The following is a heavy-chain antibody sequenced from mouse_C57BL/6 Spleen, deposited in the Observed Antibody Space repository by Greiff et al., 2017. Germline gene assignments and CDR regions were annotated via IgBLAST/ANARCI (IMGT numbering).Heavy chain of an antibody. CDR2: IYPGDGDT. J-gene: IGHJ1*03. V-gene: IGHV1-82*01. CDR1: GYAFSSSW. D-gene: IGHD2-4*01. CDR3: ARFLYDYDKVWYFDV. Sequence: VQLQQSGPELVKPGASVKISCKASGYAFSSSWMNWVKQRPGKGLEWIGRIYPGDGDTNYNGKFKGKATLTADKSSSTAYMQLSSLTSEDSAVYFCARFLYDYDKVWYFDVWGTGTTVTVSS.